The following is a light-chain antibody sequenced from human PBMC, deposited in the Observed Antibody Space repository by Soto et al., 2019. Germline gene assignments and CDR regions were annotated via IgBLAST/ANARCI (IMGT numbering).Light chain of an antibody. CDR3: QQYNNWWT. J-gene: IGKJ1*01. CDR2: GAS. CDR1: HSVSSN. Sequence: ILLTQSPATLSVSPGERATLSCRASHSVSSNLSWYQQKPGEAPMLLIYGASTRATGIPARFSGSGSGTEITLTINSLQSEDFAVYYCQQYNNWWTFGQGTKVEVK. V-gene: IGKV3-15*01.